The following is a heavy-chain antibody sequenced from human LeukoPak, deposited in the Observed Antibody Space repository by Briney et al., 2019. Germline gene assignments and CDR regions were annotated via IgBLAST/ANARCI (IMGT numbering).Heavy chain of an antibody. J-gene: IGHJ5*02. Sequence: GGSLRLSCAASGFTFSSYAMSWVRQAPGKGLEWVSAISGSGGSTYYADSVKGRFTISRDNSKNTLYLQMNSLRAEDTAVYYCAKVSITMVRGVINWFDPWGQETLVTVSS. CDR1: GFTFSSYA. D-gene: IGHD3-10*01. CDR3: AKVSITMVRGVINWFDP. V-gene: IGHV3-23*01. CDR2: ISGSGGST.